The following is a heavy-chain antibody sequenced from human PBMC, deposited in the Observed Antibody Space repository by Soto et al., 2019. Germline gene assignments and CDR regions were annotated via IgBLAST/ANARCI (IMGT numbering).Heavy chain of an antibody. D-gene: IGHD1-26*01. CDR3: ARPLGAKNSYYYYGMDV. CDR1: GYSFTSYW. J-gene: IGHJ6*02. Sequence: PGESLKISCKGSGYSFTSYWISWVRQMPGKGLEWMGRIDPSDSYTNYSPSFQGHVTISADKSISTAYLQWSSLKASDTAMYYCARPLGAKNSYYYYGMDVWGQGTTVTVSS. CDR2: IDPSDSYT. V-gene: IGHV5-10-1*01.